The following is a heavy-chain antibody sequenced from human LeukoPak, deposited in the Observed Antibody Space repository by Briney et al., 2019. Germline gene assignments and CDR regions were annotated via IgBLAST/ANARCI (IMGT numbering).Heavy chain of an antibody. J-gene: IGHJ4*02. D-gene: IGHD1-26*01. Sequence: GGSLRLSCAASGFTFSSYAMNWVRQAPGKGLEWVSAVRGSDAGTTYADSVKGRFTISRDNSKNTLYLQMNSLRAEDTAVYYCAKNRGGSYYSGSDYWGQGTLVTVSS. CDR2: VRGSDAGT. V-gene: IGHV3-23*01. CDR1: GFTFSSYA. CDR3: AKNRGGSYYSGSDY.